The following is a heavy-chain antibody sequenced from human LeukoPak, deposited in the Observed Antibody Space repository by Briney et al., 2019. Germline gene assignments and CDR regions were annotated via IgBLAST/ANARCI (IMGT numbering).Heavy chain of an antibody. Sequence: PGRSLRLSCAASGFTFSSYAMDWVRQAPGKGLEWVAVISYDGSNKYYADSVKGRFTISRDNSKNTLYLQMNSLRAEDTALYYCAREVGNCGYVGAFDIWGQGTMVTVSS. CDR1: GFTFSSYA. D-gene: IGHD2-21*01. CDR3: AREVGNCGYVGAFDI. J-gene: IGHJ3*02. CDR2: ISYDGSNK. V-gene: IGHV3-30-3*01.